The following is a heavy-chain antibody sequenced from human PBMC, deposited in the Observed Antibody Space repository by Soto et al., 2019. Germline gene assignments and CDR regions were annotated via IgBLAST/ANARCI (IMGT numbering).Heavy chain of an antibody. CDR1: GYNFIDYD. V-gene: IGHV1-8*01. Sequence: QVQLVQSGAEVKKTGASVKVSCKASGYNFIDYDINWMRQSTGQGLEWMGWMTPNSGNTGYAQKFQGRVTLTRDTSIGTAYMELSSLKTEDTAVYYCSRNPYGSGLFDPWGQGTLVTVSS. D-gene: IGHD6-19*01. CDR3: SRNPYGSGLFDP. CDR2: MTPNSGNT. J-gene: IGHJ5*02.